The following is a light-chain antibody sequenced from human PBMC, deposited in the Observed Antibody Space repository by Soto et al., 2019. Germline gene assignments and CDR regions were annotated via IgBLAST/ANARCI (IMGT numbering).Light chain of an antibody. CDR2: EVT. V-gene: IGLV2-8*01. Sequence: QSALTQPPSASGSPGQSVTISCTGTSSDVGGYHYVSWYQQHPGKAPKLMIHEVTKRPSGVPDRFSGSKSGNTASLTVSGLQGEDEADYYCSSHAGIINVVFGGGTKLTVL. J-gene: IGLJ3*02. CDR3: SSHAGIINVV. CDR1: SSDVGGYHY.